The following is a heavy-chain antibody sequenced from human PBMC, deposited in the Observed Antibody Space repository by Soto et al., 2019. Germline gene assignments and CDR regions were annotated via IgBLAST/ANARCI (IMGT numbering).Heavy chain of an antibody. Sequence: GGSLRLSCAASGFTVSSNYMSWVRQAPGKGLEWVVIIYDGGNKYYADSVKGRFTISRDNSKNTLYLQVNSLRAEDTAVYYCAKDARYCTNGVCYRGAGWYFDLWGRGTLVTVSS. CDR1: GFTVSSNY. V-gene: IGHV3-53*05. CDR3: AKDARYCTNGVCYRGAGWYFDL. J-gene: IGHJ2*01. D-gene: IGHD2-8*01. CDR2: IYDGGNK.